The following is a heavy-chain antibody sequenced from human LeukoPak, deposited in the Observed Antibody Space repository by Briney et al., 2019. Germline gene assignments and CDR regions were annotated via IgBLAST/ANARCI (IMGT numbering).Heavy chain of an antibody. D-gene: IGHD3-9*01. J-gene: IGHJ4*02. Sequence: SQTLSLTCTVSGGSISSGDYYWSWIRQPPGKGLEWIEYIYYSGSTYYNPSLKSRVTISVDTSKNQFSLKLSSVTAADTAVYYCAGLNYDILTIDYWGQGTLVTVSS. CDR3: AGLNYDILTIDY. V-gene: IGHV4-30-4*01. CDR2: IYYSGST. CDR1: GGSISSGDYY.